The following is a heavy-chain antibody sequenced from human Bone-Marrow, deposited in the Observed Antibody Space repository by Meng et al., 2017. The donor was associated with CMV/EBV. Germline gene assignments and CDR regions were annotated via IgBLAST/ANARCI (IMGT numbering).Heavy chain of an antibody. J-gene: IGHJ5*02. D-gene: IGHD2-21*01. Sequence: GSLRLSCTVSGGSISSYYWSWIRQPPGKGLEWIGYIYYSGSTNYNPSLKSRVTISVDTSKNQFSLKLSSVTAADTAVYYCAREYCGGDCYFGGWLDPWGQGTLVTVSS. CDR2: IYYSGST. CDR1: GGSISSYY. CDR3: AREYCGGDCYFGGWLDP. V-gene: IGHV4-59*01.